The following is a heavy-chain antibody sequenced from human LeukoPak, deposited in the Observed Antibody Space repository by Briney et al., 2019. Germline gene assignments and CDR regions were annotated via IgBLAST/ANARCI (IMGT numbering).Heavy chain of an antibody. CDR2: IYYSGST. V-gene: IGHV4-39*01. J-gene: IGHJ6*03. CDR1: GGSISSYY. Sequence: SETLSLTCTVSGGSISSYYWGWIRQPPGKGLEWIGSIYYSGSTYYNPSLKSRVTISVDTSKNQFSLKLSSVTAADTAVYYCARVGATYPHYYMDVWGKGTTVTVAS. CDR3: ARVGATYPHYYMDV. D-gene: IGHD3-16*01.